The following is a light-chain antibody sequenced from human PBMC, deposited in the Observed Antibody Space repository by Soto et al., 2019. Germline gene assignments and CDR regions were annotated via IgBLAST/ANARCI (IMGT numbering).Light chain of an antibody. CDR2: KIS. CDR3: MQATQFPRT. J-gene: IGKJ2*01. V-gene: IGKV2-24*01. Sequence: DIVMTQTPVSSPVTLGQTASISCTSSESLEHSNGNTYLSWLQQRPGQPPRLLIYKISNRFPGVPDRFSGSGAGTDFTLRISRVEAEDVGLYYCMQATQFPRTFGQGTKLEIK. CDR1: ESLEHSNGNTY.